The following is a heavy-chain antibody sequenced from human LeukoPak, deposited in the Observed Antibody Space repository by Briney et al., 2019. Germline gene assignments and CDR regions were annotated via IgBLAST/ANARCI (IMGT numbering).Heavy chain of an antibody. Sequence: GASVKVSCKASGYTFTSYAMHWVRQAPGQRLEWMGWINAGNGNTKYSQKFQGRVTITRDTSASTAYMELSSLRSEDTAVYYCARALYYYDSSGPCANWGQGTLVTVSS. CDR2: INAGNGNT. J-gene: IGHJ4*02. V-gene: IGHV1-3*01. CDR1: GYTFTSYA. CDR3: ARALYYYDSSGPCAN. D-gene: IGHD3-22*01.